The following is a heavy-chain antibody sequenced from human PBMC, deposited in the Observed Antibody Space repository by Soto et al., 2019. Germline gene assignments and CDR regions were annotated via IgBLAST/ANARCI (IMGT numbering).Heavy chain of an antibody. CDR2: IIPIVGIA. D-gene: IGHD2-15*01. Sequence: QVQLVQSGAEVKKPGSSVKVSCQAAVGTFNTYSINCVRQAPGPGLEGMGRIIPIVGIAKYAQKFQGRVAITADKSTSTAYMMEVNSLRPEDTAMYYCARAMVVGATGAVDIWGQGTMVTVSS. CDR1: VGTFNTYS. J-gene: IGHJ3*02. V-gene: IGHV1-69*02. CDR3: ARAMVVGATGAVDI.